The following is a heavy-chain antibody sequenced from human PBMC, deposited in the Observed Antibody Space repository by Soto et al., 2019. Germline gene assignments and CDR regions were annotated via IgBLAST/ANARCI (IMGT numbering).Heavy chain of an antibody. D-gene: IGHD1-7*01. CDR1: GYTFTSYA. CDR2: TNAGNGNT. J-gene: IGHJ3*02. V-gene: IGHV1-3*01. CDR3: ARDWGGGTGDAFDI. Sequence: ASVKVSCKASGYTFTSYAMHWVRQAPGQRLEWMGWTNAGNGNTKYSQKFQGRVTITRDTSASTAYMELSSLRSEDTAVYYCARDWGGGTGDAFDIWGQGTMVTVSS.